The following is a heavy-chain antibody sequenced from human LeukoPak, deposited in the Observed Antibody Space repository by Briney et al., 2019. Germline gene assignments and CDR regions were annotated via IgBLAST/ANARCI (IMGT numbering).Heavy chain of an antibody. D-gene: IGHD6-19*01. V-gene: IGHV1-2*02. J-gene: IGHJ6*02. CDR2: MNPNSGGT. CDR1: GYTFTGYY. Sequence: ASVKVSCKASGYTFTGYYMHWVRQAPGQGLEWMGWMNPNSGGTNYAQKFQGRVTMTRDTSISTAYMELSRLRSDDTAVYYCANVGAVAGTNYYGMDVWGQGTTVTVSS. CDR3: ANVGAVAGTNYYGMDV.